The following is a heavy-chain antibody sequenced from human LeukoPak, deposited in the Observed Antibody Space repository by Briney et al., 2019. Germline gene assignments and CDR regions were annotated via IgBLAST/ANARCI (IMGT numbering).Heavy chain of an antibody. V-gene: IGHV4-59*12. CDR2: IYYRGST. Sequence: SETLSLTCTVSGGSISSSYWSWIRQPPGKGLEWIGYIYYRGSTNYNPSLKSRVTISVDTSKNQFSLKLSSVTAADTAVYYCARGGGQRSITMVRGVIPRGYFDYWGQGTLVTVSS. J-gene: IGHJ4*02. D-gene: IGHD3-10*01. CDR1: GGSISSSY. CDR3: ARGGGQRSITMVRGVIPRGYFDY.